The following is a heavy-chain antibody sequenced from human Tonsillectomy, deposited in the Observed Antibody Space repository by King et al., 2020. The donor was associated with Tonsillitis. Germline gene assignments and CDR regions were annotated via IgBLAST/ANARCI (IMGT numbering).Heavy chain of an antibody. V-gene: IGHV3-30*04. CDR3: ARDWETYYYDSSGSPSLNWFDP. CDR1: GFTFSSYA. Sequence: VQLVESGGGVVQPGRSLRLSCAASGFTFSSYAMHWVRQAPGKGLEWVAVISYDGSNKYYADSVKGRFTIPRDNSKNTLYLQMNSLRAEDTAVYYCARDWETYYYDSSGSPSLNWFDPWGQGTLVTVSS. J-gene: IGHJ5*02. CDR2: ISYDGSNK. D-gene: IGHD3-22*01.